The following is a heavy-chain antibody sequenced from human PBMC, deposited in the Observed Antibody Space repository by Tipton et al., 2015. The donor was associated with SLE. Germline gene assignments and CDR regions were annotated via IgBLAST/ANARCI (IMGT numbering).Heavy chain of an antibody. Sequence: TLSLTCTVYGVSFSGYYWSWIRQPPGRGLEWIGEINHSGSTNYNPSLKSRVTISVDTSKNQFSLKLNSVTAADTAVYYCATSRQQQLVPPDVWGQGTTVTVSS. CDR3: ATSRQQQLVPPDV. D-gene: IGHD6-13*01. J-gene: IGHJ6*02. CDR1: GVSFSGYY. CDR2: INHSGST. V-gene: IGHV4-34*01.